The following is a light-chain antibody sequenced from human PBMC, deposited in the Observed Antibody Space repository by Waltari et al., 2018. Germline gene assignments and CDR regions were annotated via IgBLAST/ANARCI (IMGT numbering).Light chain of an antibody. J-gene: IGKJ1*01. CDR1: QSISTY. V-gene: IGKV1-39*01. CDR3: QQSHTSRT. CDR2: GAS. Sequence: DIQMTQSPSSLSASVGDRVTITCRASQSISTYLNWYQQKPGNAPKVLIYGASSLQSGVPSRFSGSGSGTDFTLTISSLQPEDFATYYCQQSHTSRTFGQGTKVEIK.